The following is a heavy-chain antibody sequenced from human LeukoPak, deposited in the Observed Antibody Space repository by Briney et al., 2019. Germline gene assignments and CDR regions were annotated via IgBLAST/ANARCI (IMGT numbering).Heavy chain of an antibody. Sequence: SETLSLTCTVSSDSISSYYWSWLRQPPGKGLEWIGYIYYSGSTNYNPSLKSRVTISVDTSKNQFSLKLSSVTAADTAVYYCARDMYYYGSGRYYFDYWGQGTLVTVSS. CDR3: ARDMYYYGSGRYYFDY. J-gene: IGHJ4*02. CDR1: SDSISSYY. CDR2: IYYSGST. V-gene: IGHV4-59*12. D-gene: IGHD3-10*01.